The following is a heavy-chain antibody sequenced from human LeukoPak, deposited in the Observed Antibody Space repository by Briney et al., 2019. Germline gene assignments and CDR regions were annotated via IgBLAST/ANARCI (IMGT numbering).Heavy chain of an antibody. CDR3: ARGGSVLLWFGEGVYFDY. CDR2: ISAYNGST. J-gene: IGHJ4*02. D-gene: IGHD3-10*01. V-gene: IGHV1-18*01. Sequence: GASVKVSCKASGYTFTSYGISWVRQAPGQGLEWMGWISAYNGSTNYAQKLQGRVTMTTDTSTSTAYMELRSLRSDDTAVYYCARGGSVLLWFGEGVYFDYWGQGTLVTVSS. CDR1: GYTFTSYG.